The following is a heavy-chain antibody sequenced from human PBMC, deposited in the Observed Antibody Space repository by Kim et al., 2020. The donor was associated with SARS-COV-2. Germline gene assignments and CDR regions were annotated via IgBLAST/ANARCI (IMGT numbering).Heavy chain of an antibody. CDR1: GYTFTSYA. D-gene: IGHD2-2*01. CDR2: INTNTGNP. J-gene: IGHJ6*02. V-gene: IGHV7-4-1*02. CDR3: ARDSVVVPAALIYVYYGMDF. Sequence: ASVKVSCKASGYTFTSYAMNWVRQAPGQGLEWMGWINTNTGNPTYAQGFTGRFVFSLDTSVSTAYLQISSLKAEDTAVYYCARDSVVVPAALIYVYYGMDFWGRGPTVTVSS.